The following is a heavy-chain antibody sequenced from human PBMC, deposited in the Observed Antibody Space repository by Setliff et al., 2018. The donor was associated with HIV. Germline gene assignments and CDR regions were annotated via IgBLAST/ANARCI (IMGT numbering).Heavy chain of an antibody. Sequence: ASVKVSCKASGYSFTSYGFTWVRQAPGQGLEWMGWISARNGHTDYAQKFQDRVTMSTDTSTTTAFMELRSLISDDTAVYYCARGVPADGYAFDIWGQGTLVTVSS. CDR3: ARGVPADGYAFDI. CDR1: GYSFTSYG. D-gene: IGHD6-13*01. J-gene: IGHJ3*02. V-gene: IGHV1-18*01. CDR2: ISARNGHT.